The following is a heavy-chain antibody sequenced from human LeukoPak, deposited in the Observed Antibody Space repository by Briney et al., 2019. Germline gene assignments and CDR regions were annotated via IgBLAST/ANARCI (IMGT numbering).Heavy chain of an antibody. J-gene: IGHJ4*02. D-gene: IGHD1-7*01. CDR1: GYTFSDYY. Sequence: GGSLRLSCAASGYTFSDYYMSWIRQAPGKGLEWVSYISSSSSYTNYADSVKGRFTISRDNAKDSLYLQMNSLRAEDTAVYYCARVRGTYSSNWFSDYWGQGTLVTVSS. CDR3: ARVRGTYSSNWFSDY. CDR2: ISSSSSYT. V-gene: IGHV3-11*06.